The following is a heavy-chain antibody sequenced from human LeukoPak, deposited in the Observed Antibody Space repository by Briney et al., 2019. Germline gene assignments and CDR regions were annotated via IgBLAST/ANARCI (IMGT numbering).Heavy chain of an antibody. J-gene: IGHJ4*02. CDR2: IKQDGSEK. Sequence: GGSLRLSCAASGFTFSNYWMSWVRQAPGKGLEWVANIKQDGSEKYYVDSVKGRFIISRDNAKNSLFLQMNSPRADDTALYYCATAIVGGSSWYRLGYFDCWGQGTQVTVSS. V-gene: IGHV3-7*02. CDR1: GFTFSNYW. CDR3: ATAIVGGSSWYRLGYFDC. D-gene: IGHD6-13*01.